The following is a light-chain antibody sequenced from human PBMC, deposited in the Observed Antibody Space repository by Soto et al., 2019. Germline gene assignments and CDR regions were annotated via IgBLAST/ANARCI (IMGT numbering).Light chain of an antibody. CDR1: QSVRSN. Sequence: EVEMTQSPATLSVSPGERATLSCRASQSVRSNLAWYQQKPGQAPRPLIYDTSTRATGIPARFSGSGSGTEFTLTISSLQSEDFAVYHCQQYDKWPPTFGQGTKVEIK. CDR3: QQYDKWPPT. CDR2: DTS. J-gene: IGKJ1*01. V-gene: IGKV3-15*01.